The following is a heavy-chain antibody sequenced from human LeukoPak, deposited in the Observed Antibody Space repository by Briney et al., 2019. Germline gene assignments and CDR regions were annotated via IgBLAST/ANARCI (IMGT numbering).Heavy chain of an antibody. CDR2: IDPNSGGT. CDR1: GYTFTGYY. D-gene: IGHD3-10*01. CDR3: AREYYYGSGNYYNRIDY. Sequence: ASVKVSCKASGYTFTGYYMQWVRQAPGQGLEWMGWIDPNSGGTNYAQKFQGRVTMTRDTSISTAYMVLNRLRSDDTAVYYCAREYYYGSGNYYNRIDYWGQGTLVTVSS. V-gene: IGHV1-2*02. J-gene: IGHJ4*02.